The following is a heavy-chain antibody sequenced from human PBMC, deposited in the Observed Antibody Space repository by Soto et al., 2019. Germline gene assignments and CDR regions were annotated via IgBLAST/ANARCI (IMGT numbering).Heavy chain of an antibody. CDR1: GFTFSSYA. CDR2: ISGSGGST. J-gene: IGHJ4*02. Sequence: EVQLLESGGGLVQPGGSLGLSCAASGFTFSSYAMSWVRQAPGKGLEWVSAISGSGGSTYYADSVKGRFTISRDNSKNTLYLQMNSLRAEDTAVYYCANYVTSGSYYFDYWGQGTLVTVSS. V-gene: IGHV3-23*01. CDR3: ANYVTSGSYYFDY. D-gene: IGHD1-26*01.